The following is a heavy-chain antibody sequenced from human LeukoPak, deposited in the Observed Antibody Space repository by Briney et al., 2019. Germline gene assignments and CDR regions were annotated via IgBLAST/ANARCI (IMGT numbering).Heavy chain of an antibody. V-gene: IGHV3-33*08. Sequence: GGSLRLSCAASGFTFSSYSMNWVRQAPGKGLEWVAVIWYDGSIKYYADSVKGRFTISRDNPKNTLYLQMNSLRAEDTAVYYCARVGSGSYFLDGFDIWGQGTMVTVSS. J-gene: IGHJ3*02. CDR1: GFTFSSYS. CDR2: IWYDGSIK. D-gene: IGHD1-26*01. CDR3: ARVGSGSYFLDGFDI.